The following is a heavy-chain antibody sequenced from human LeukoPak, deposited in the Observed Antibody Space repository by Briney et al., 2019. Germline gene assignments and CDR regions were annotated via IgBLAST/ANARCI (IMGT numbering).Heavy chain of an antibody. Sequence: PSGTLSLTCAVSGGSISSSNWWSWVRQPPGKGLEWIGEINHSGSTNYNPSLKSRVTISVDTSRNQFSLKLSSVTAADTAVYYCARSDSISWYYFDYWGQGTLVTVSS. CDR1: GGSISSSNW. CDR3: ARSDSISWYYFDY. CDR2: INHSGST. D-gene: IGHD6-13*01. J-gene: IGHJ4*02. V-gene: IGHV4-4*02.